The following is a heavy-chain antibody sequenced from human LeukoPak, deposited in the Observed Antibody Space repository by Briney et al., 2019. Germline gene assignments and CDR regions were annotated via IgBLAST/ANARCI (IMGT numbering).Heavy chain of an antibody. CDR2: INPNSGGT. CDR1: GYTFTGYY. Sequence: ASVKVSCKASGYTFTGYYMHWVRQAPGQGLEWMGWINPNSGGTNYAQKLQGRVTMTTDTSTSTAYMELRSLRSDDTAVYYCARDSWYYGSGSYVDYWGQGTLVTVSS. V-gene: IGHV1-2*02. J-gene: IGHJ4*02. D-gene: IGHD3-10*01. CDR3: ARDSWYYGSGSYVDY.